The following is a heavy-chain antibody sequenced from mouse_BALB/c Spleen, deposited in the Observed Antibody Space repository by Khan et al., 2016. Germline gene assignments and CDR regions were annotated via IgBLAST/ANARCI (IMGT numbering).Heavy chain of an antibody. J-gene: IGHJ4*01. Sequence: QVQLQQSGAELVRPGTSVKVSCKASGYAFTNYLIEWVKQRPGQGLEWIGVINPGSGGTNYNEKFKGKATLTADKSSSTAYMQLSSLTSDDYAVYFCARYDGNYYAMDYWGQGTSVTVSS. CDR2: INPGSGGT. V-gene: IGHV1-54*01. D-gene: IGHD2-1*01. CDR3: ARYDGNYYAMDY. CDR1: GYAFTNYL.